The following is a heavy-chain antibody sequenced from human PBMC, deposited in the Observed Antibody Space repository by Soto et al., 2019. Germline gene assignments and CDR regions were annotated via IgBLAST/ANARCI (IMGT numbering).Heavy chain of an antibody. CDR2: IIPVSGTA. J-gene: IGHJ4*02. Sequence: GASVKVSCKASGGTFSRYGFIWVRQVPGQGLEWMGGIIPVSGTANYAVKFQGRVTITVDRVTSTGYMELTSLRSEDTAVYFCARDFYYDSSGYIEFYFDYWGPGTLVTVSS. CDR3: ARDFYYDSSGYIEFYFDY. CDR1: GGTFSRYG. D-gene: IGHD3-22*01. V-gene: IGHV1-69*06.